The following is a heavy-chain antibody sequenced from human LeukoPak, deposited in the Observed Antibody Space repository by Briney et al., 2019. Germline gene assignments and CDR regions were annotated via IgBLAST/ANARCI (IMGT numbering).Heavy chain of an antibody. V-gene: IGHV1-69*06. CDR3: AREVPPASQAFDY. Sequence: SVKVSCKASGGTFSSYAISWVRQAPGQGLEWMGGIIPIFGTANYAQKFQGRVTITADKSTSTAYMELSSLRSEDTAVYYCAREVPPASQAFDYWGQGTLVTVSS. CDR2: IIPIFGTA. CDR1: GGTFSSYA. J-gene: IGHJ4*02. D-gene: IGHD2-2*01.